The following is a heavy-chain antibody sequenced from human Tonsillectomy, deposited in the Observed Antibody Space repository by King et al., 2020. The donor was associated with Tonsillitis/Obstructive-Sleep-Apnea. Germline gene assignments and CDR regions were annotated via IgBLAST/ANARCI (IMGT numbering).Heavy chain of an antibody. CDR3: AKDIYSNYGGFDY. CDR1: GFTFDDYA. D-gene: IGHD4-11*01. V-gene: IGHV3-9*01. J-gene: IGHJ4*02. Sequence: VQLVEFGGGLVQPGGSLRLSCAASGFTFDDYAMHWVRQAPGKGLEWVSSISWNSGSVDYADSVKGRFTISRDNAKKSLSLQMDSRRAEDTAFYYCAKDIYSNYGGFDYWGPGTLVTVSS. CDR2: ISWNSGSV.